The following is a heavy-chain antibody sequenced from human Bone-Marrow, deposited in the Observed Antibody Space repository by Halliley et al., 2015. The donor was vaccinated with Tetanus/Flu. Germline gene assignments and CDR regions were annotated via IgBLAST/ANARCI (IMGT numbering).Heavy chain of an antibody. Sequence: EWVSSIFSGGVTRNADSVEGRFTISRDNSKNTLFLQMNSLRVEETAVYYCARDWADGDSGYRYWGRGTLVTVSS. V-gene: IGHV3-53*01. CDR2: IFSGGVT. CDR3: ARDWADGDSGYRY. D-gene: IGHD3-22*01. J-gene: IGHJ4*02.